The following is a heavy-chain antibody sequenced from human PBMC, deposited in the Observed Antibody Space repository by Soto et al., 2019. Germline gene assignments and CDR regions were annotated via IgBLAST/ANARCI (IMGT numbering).Heavy chain of an antibody. CDR1: GGTFSSYA. CDR2: IIPIFGTA. V-gene: IGHV1-69*13. Sequence: SVKVSCKASGGTFSSYAIIWVRQAPGQGLEWMGGIIPIFGTANYEQKFQGRVTITADESTSTAYMELSSLRSEDTAVYYCAILPGPYGQLVRYYGMDVWGQGTTVTVSS. D-gene: IGHD6-6*01. J-gene: IGHJ6*02. CDR3: AILPGPYGQLVRYYGMDV.